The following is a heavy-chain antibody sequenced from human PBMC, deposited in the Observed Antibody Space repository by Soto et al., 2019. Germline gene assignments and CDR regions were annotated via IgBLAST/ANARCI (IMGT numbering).Heavy chain of an antibody. CDR3: AFSRGGETRLLGFDY. CDR2: ISGSGYST. J-gene: IGHJ4*02. V-gene: IGHV3-23*01. D-gene: IGHD3-16*01. Sequence: EVQLLESGGGLVQPGGSLRLSCAASGFTFSSYDMSWVRQAPGKELEWVSGISGSGYSTYYADSVKGRFTISRDNSKNTRYLQMNSLRAEDTAVYYCAFSRGGETRLLGFDYWGQGTLVTVSS. CDR1: GFTFSSYD.